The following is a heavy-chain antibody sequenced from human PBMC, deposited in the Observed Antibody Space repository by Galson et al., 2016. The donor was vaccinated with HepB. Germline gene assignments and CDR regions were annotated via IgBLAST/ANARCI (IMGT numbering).Heavy chain of an antibody. J-gene: IGHJ4*02. Sequence: SLRLSCAASGFTFSPYGLHWVRQAPGKGLEWVAVIWHDGSNKYYADSVKGRFTISRDSSTLYLQMNSLRAEDTAVYYCARDRLASGNHLDYWGQGTLVTVSS. V-gene: IGHV3-33*01. D-gene: IGHD4-23*01. CDR1: GFTFSPYG. CDR2: IWHDGSNK. CDR3: ARDRLASGNHLDY.